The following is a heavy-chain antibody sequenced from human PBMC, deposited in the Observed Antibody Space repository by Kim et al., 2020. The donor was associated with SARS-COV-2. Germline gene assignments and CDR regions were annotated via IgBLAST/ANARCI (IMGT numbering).Heavy chain of an antibody. Sequence: SVKGRFTISRDNSKNTLYLQMNSLRAEDTAVYYCARSYGSGSHIGYYFDYWGQGTLVTVSS. D-gene: IGHD3-10*01. CDR3: ARSYGSGSHIGYYFDY. J-gene: IGHJ4*02. V-gene: IGHV3-30*07.